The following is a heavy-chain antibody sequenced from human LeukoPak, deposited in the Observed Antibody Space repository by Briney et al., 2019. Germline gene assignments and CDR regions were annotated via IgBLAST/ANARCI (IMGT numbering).Heavy chain of an antibody. CDR3: ARGPQWRGDYYYMHV. Sequence: ASVKVSCKASGYSFTNFDVNWVRQATGQGLEWMGWMNPNSGNKGYAQKFQGRVTMTMNTSITTAYMELSSLRSEDTAVYYCARGPQWRGDYYYMHVCGRGTTVTVSS. CDR1: GYSFTNFD. J-gene: IGHJ6*03. V-gene: IGHV1-8*01. D-gene: IGHD6-19*01. CDR2: MNPNSGNK.